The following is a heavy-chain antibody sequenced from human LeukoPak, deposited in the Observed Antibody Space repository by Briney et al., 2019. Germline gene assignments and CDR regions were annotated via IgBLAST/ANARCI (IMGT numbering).Heavy chain of an antibody. J-gene: IGHJ4*02. D-gene: IGHD1-26*01. CDR3: AREVGVATHMAEY. Sequence: PRGSLRLSCLGSGFTFSSLCTNCVRQVPGKGLVRVSRINGDGTTTTYADSVKGRFTISRDNGRNTLYLQMNSLRAEDTAVYYCAREVGVATHMAEYWGQGILVTVSS. V-gene: IGHV3-74*03. CDR2: INGDGTTT. CDR1: GFTFSSLC.